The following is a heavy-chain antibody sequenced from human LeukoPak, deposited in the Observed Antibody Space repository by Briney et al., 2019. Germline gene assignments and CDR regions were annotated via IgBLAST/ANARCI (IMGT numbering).Heavy chain of an antibody. Sequence: SETLSLTCTVSGDSISSGNYHWAWIRQPPGKGLECIGSIHHSGNAYYNSSLESRVTMSVDTSKNQFSLKLSSVTAADTAVYYCARYYYDSSGFYYFDYWGQGTLVTVSS. D-gene: IGHD3-22*01. J-gene: IGHJ4*02. CDR3: ARYYYDSSGFYYFDY. CDR2: IHHSGNA. CDR1: GDSISSGNYH. V-gene: IGHV4-39*07.